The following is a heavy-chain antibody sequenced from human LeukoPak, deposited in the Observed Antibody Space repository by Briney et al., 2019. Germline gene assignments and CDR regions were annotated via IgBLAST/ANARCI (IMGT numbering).Heavy chain of an antibody. CDR2: SNPNSGGT. Sequence: ASVKVSCKASGYTFTGYYMHWVRQAPGEGLEWMGWSNPNSGGTNYAQKFQGWVTMTRDTSISTAYMELSRLRSDDTAVYYCAREYYDSSGIRYAFDIWGQGTMVTVSS. D-gene: IGHD3-22*01. J-gene: IGHJ3*02. CDR1: GYTFTGYY. CDR3: AREYYDSSGIRYAFDI. V-gene: IGHV1-2*04.